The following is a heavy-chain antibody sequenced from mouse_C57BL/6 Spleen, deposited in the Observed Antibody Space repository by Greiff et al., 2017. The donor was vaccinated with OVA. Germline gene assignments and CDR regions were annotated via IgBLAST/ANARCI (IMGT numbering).Heavy chain of an antibody. CDR3: AHDGYYEWYFDV. V-gene: IGHV1-64*01. CDR1: GYTFTSYW. CDR2: IHPNSGST. Sequence: QVQLQQPGAELVKPGASVKLSCKASGYTFTSYWMHWVKQRPGQGLEWIGMIHPNSGSTNYNEKFKSKATLTVDKSSSTAYMQLSSLTSEDSAVYYCAHDGYYEWYFDVWGTGTTVTVSS. J-gene: IGHJ1*03. D-gene: IGHD2-3*01.